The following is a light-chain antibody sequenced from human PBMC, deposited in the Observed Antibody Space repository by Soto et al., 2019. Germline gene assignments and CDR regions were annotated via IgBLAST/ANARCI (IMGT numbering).Light chain of an antibody. V-gene: IGKV1-9*01. CDR2: GAS. Sequence: DIQLTQSPSFLSASVGDRVTITCRASQGISSYLAWFQQKPGRAPNLLIYGASTLQSGVPSRFSGSGSGTDFTLTISNLQPEDFATYSCQQRNAYPLTFGQGTRLEIK. J-gene: IGKJ5*01. CDR3: QQRNAYPLT. CDR1: QGISSY.